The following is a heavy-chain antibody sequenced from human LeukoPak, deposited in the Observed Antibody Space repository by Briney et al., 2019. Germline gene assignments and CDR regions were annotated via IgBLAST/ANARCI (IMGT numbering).Heavy chain of an antibody. D-gene: IGHD1-26*01. CDR3: SRGDQLLYFDY. CDR1: GYTFTNFG. V-gene: IGHV1-18*01. CDR2: ISTYNGDT. J-gene: IGHJ4*02. Sequence: GASVKVSCKASGYTFTNFGISWVRQAPGQGLEWMGWISTYNGDTNYAQELQGRVTSTTDTSTSTAFMELRSLRSDDTAVYYCSRGDQLLYFDYWGQGTLVTVSS.